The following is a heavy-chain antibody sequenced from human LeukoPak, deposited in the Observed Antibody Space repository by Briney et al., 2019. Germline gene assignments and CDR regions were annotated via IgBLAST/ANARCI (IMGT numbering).Heavy chain of an antibody. V-gene: IGHV3-23*01. CDR3: AKKSLVLRYFDWLKVPYDY. D-gene: IGHD3-9*01. CDR1: GFTFSSYG. J-gene: IGHJ4*02. CDR2: ISGSGGST. Sequence: GGSLRLSCAASGFTFSSYGMSWVRQAPGKGLEWVSAISGSGGSTYYADSVKGRFTISRDNSKNTLYLQMNSLRAEDTAVYYCAKKSLVLRYFDWLKVPYDYWGQGTLVTVSS.